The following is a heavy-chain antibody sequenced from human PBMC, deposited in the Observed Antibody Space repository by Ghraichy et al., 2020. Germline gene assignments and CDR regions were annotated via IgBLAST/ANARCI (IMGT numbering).Heavy chain of an antibody. CDR3: AKAGRDGYNGGSRPHTPEGSFYAFDI. CDR1: GFTFSSYA. Sequence: GGSLRLSCAASGFTFSSYAMSWVRQAPGKGLEWVSAISGSGGSTYYADSVKGRFTISRDNSKNTLYLQMNSLRAEDTAVYYCAKAGRDGYNGGSRPHTPEGSFYAFDIWGQGTMVTVSS. CDR2: ISGSGGST. V-gene: IGHV3-23*01. D-gene: IGHD5-24*01. J-gene: IGHJ3*02.